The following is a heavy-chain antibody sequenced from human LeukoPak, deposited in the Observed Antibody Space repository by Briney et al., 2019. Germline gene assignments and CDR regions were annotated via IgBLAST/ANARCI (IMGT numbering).Heavy chain of an antibody. Sequence: PGGSLRLPCAASGFTFSSYAMHWVRQAPGKGLEWVAVISYDGSNKYYADSVKGRFTISRDNSKNTLYLQMNSLRAEDTAVYYCARSQQYQLLNGFDYWGQGTLVTVSS. CDR1: GFTFSSYA. CDR3: ARSQQYQLLNGFDY. D-gene: IGHD2-2*01. CDR2: ISYDGSNK. V-gene: IGHV3-30*04. J-gene: IGHJ4*02.